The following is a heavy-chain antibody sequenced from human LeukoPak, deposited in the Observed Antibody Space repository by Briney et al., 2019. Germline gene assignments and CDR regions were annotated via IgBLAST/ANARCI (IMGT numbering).Heavy chain of an antibody. Sequence: GGSLRLSCAASGFTFSSYSMNWVRQAPGKGLEWVSSISSSSSYIYYADSVKGRFTISRDNAKNSLYLQMNSLRAEDTAVYYCARAPYCGGDCYSYYFGYWGQGTLVTVSS. D-gene: IGHD2-21*01. CDR2: ISSSSSYI. CDR3: ARAPYCGGDCYSYYFGY. V-gene: IGHV3-21*01. J-gene: IGHJ4*02. CDR1: GFTFSSYS.